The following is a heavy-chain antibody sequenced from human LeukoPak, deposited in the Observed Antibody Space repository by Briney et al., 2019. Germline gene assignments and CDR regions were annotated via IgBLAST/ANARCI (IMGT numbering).Heavy chain of an antibody. D-gene: IGHD3-10*01. CDR3: ARARMVRGVITNYGMDV. CDR1: GGSISSYY. Sequence: SETLSLTCTVSGGSISSYYWSWIRQPPGKGLEWIGYIYYSGSTNYNPSLKSRVTTSVDTSKNQFSLKLSSVTAADTAVYYCARARMVRGVITNYGMDVWGQGTTVTVSS. CDR2: IYYSGST. J-gene: IGHJ6*02. V-gene: IGHV4-59*01.